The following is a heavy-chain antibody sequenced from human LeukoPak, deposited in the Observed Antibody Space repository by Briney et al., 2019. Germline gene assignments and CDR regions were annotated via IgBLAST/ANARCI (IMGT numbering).Heavy chain of an antibody. J-gene: IGHJ4*02. CDR3: ARASDRAQNYDFWSGYFSRFDY. V-gene: IGHV1-69*13. Sequence: ASVKVSCKASGGTFSSYAISWVRQAPGQGLEWMGGIIPIFGTANYAQKFQGRATITADESTSTAYMELSSLRSEDTAVYYCARASDRAQNYDFWSGYFSRFDYWGQGTLVTVSS. CDR1: GGTFSSYA. CDR2: IIPIFGTA. D-gene: IGHD3-3*01.